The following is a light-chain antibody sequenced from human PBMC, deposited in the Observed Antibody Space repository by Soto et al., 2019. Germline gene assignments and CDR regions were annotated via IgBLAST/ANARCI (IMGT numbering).Light chain of an antibody. J-gene: IGKJ1*01. CDR3: QQYNKWRT. Sequence: EIVITQSPATRSVSPGERATLSCRASQSVSSNLAWYQQKPGQAPRLLIYDASTRATGIPARISGTGSGTEFTLTISSLQSEDFAVDYCQQYNKWRTFGQGTKVDIK. CDR2: DAS. V-gene: IGKV3-15*01. CDR1: QSVSSN.